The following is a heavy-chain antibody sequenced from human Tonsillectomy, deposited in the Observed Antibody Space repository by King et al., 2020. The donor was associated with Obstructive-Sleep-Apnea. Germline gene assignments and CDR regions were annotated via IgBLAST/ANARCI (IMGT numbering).Heavy chain of an antibody. J-gene: IGHJ4*02. CDR3: ARNLDSFRFGESLGDYFDY. Sequence: QVQLVESGGGVVQPGGSLRLSCAASGFTFSSYGMHWVRQAPGKGLEWVAFIRYDGSNKYYADSVKGRFTISRDNSKNTLYLQMNSLRAEDTAVYSCARNLDSFRFGESLGDYFDYWGQGIRVTVSS. CDR2: IRYDGSNK. D-gene: IGHD3-10*01. V-gene: IGHV3-30*02. CDR1: GFTFSSYG.